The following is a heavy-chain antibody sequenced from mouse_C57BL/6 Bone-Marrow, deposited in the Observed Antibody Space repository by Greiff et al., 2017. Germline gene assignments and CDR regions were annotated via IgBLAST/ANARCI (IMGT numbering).Heavy chain of an antibody. J-gene: IGHJ2*01. Sequence: QVQLKQPGAELVKPGASVKLSCKASGYTFTSYWMHWVKQRPGQGLEWIGMIHPNSGSTNYNEKFKSKATLTVDKSSSTAYMQLSSLTSEDSAVYYCARGTTTVVADFDYWGQGTTLTVSS. CDR2: IHPNSGST. CDR3: ARGTTTVVADFDY. V-gene: IGHV1-64*01. D-gene: IGHD1-1*01. CDR1: GYTFTSYW.